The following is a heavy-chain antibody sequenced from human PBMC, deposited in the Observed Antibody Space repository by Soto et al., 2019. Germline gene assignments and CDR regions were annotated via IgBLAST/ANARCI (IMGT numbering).Heavy chain of an antibody. CDR2: SIPIFGTA. J-gene: IGHJ3*02. D-gene: IGHD3-22*01. V-gene: IGHV1-69*01. CDR1: GGTFSSYA. CDR3: ARDLGVVITSSAFDI. Sequence: QVQLVQSGAEVQKPGSSVKVSCKASGGTFSSYAISWVRQAPGQGLEWMGGSIPIFGTANYVQKFQGRVTITADESTSTAYMELISVRSEDTAVYYCARDLGVVITSSAFDIWGQGTMVTVSS.